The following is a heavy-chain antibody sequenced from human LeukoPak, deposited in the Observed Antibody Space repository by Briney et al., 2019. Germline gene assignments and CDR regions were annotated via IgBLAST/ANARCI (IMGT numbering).Heavy chain of an antibody. J-gene: IGHJ4*02. CDR1: RGSISSYY. CDR2: IYYNGST. D-gene: IGHD6-19*01. V-gene: IGHV4-59*08. CDR3: ARQSRGIAVAGLDY. Sequence: SETLSLTCTVSRGSISSYYWTWIRQPPGKGLEWTGYIYYNGSTNYNPSLKSRVTISVDASKNQFSLKLTSVTAADTAVYYCARQSRGIAVAGLDYWGQGTLVTVSS.